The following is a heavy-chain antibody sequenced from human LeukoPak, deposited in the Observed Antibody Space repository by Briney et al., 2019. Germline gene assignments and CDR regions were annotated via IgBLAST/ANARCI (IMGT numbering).Heavy chain of an antibody. J-gene: IGHJ6*02. V-gene: IGHV1-8*01. CDR3: ARGGFALPIYGMDV. Sequence: GASVKVSCKASGYTFTSYDINWVRQATGQGLEWMGWMNPSSGNTGYAQKFQGRVTMTRNTSISTAYMELSSLRSEDTAVYYCARGGFALPIYGMDVWGQGTTVTVSS. CDR2: MNPSSGNT. CDR1: GYTFTSYD. D-gene: IGHD3-16*01.